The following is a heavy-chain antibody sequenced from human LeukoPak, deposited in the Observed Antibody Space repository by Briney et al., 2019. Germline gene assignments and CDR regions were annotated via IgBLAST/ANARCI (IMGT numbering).Heavy chain of an antibody. Sequence: SETLSLTCTVSGGSISSGGYYWSWIRQHPGKGLEWIGYIYYSGSTYYNPSLKSRVTISVDTSKNQFSLKLSSVTAADTAVYYCARDHLYYHDRSGPGTYYYYGMDVWGQGTTVTVSS. CDR1: GGSISSGGYY. CDR2: IYYSGST. CDR3: ARDHLYYHDRSGPGTYYYYGMDV. D-gene: IGHD3-22*01. J-gene: IGHJ6*02. V-gene: IGHV4-31*03.